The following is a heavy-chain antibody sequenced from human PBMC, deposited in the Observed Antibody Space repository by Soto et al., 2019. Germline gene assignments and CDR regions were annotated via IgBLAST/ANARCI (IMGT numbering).Heavy chain of an antibody. Sequence: GAAVKVSCKASGFTFTSSAVEWVRQARGQRLEWIGWIVVGSGNTNYAQKFQERVTITRDMSTSTAYMELSSLRSEDTAVYYCAADGNHXSSTSCYPYFDYWGQGTLVNVSS. CDR3: AADGNHXSSTSCYPYFDY. V-gene: IGHV1-58*01. CDR1: GFTFTSSA. J-gene: IGHJ4*02. CDR2: IVVGSGNT. D-gene: IGHD2-2*01.